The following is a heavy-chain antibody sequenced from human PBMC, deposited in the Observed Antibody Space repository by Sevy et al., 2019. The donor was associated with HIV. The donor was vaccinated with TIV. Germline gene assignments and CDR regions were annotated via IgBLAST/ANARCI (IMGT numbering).Heavy chain of an antibody. D-gene: IGHD3-16*01. CDR3: GRTSPRGGFDH. Sequence: ASVKVSCKASGYTFTNYYMHWVRQAPGQGIEWMGIINPSDVSTVYAQKFQGRVTMTRDTSTSTVYMELSSLRSDDTAVYYCGRTSPRGGFDHLGQGALVTVSS. J-gene: IGHJ4*02. V-gene: IGHV1-46*03. CDR2: INPSDVST. CDR1: GYTFTNYY.